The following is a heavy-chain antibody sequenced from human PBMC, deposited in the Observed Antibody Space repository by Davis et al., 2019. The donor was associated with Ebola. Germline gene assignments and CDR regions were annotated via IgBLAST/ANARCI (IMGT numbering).Heavy chain of an antibody. D-gene: IGHD2-15*01. CDR1: GYSLISYY. CDR3: SIGGLLDIVVVVAAYYFDY. J-gene: IGHJ4*02. Sequence: ASVKVSCKASGYSLISYYMHWVRQAPGLGPQWMGIINPRDGECKYAQKFQGRVTMTRDTSISTAYMELGRLRSDDTAVYYCSIGGLLDIVVVVAAYYFDYWGQGTLVTVSA. V-gene: IGHV1-2*02. CDR2: INPRDGEC.